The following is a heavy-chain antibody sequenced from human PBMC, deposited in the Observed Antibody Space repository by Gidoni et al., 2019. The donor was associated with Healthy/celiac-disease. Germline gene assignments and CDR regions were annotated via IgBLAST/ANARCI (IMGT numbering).Heavy chain of an antibody. V-gene: IGHV1-8*01. J-gene: IGHJ6*03. CDR3: ARIRRIAAAVYYYMDV. D-gene: IGHD6-13*01. CDR2: MNPNSGNT. Sequence: QVQLVQSGAEVKKPGASVKVSCKASGYTVTSYDSHWVRQATGHGLEWMGWMNPNSGNTGYAQKFQGRVTMTRNTSISTAYMELSSLRSEDTAVYYCARIRRIAAAVYYYMDVWGKGTTVTVSS. CDR1: GYTVTSYD.